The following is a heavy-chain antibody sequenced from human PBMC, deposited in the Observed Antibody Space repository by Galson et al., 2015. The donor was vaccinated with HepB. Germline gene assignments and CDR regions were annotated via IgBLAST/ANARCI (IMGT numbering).Heavy chain of an antibody. D-gene: IGHD3-3*01. J-gene: IGHJ4*02. CDR2: ISSSNSTI. V-gene: IGHV3-48*04. Sequence: SLRLSCAASTFIFSTYSMNWVRQAPGKGLECVSYISSSNSTIYYADSVKGRFTISRDNAKNSLYLQMNSLRVEDTAVYYCVFIGCNDLKPLHNWCPGTLVTASS. CDR1: TFIFSTYS. CDR3: VFIGCNDLKPLHN.